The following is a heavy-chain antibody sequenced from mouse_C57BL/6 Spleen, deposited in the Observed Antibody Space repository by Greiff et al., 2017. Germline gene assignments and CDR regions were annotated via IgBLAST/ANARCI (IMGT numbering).Heavy chain of an antibody. CDR1: GYSFTGYF. CDR2: INPYNGDT. CDR3: ARSHMDY. Sequence: EVQLQQSGPELVKPGDSVKISCKASGYSFTGYFMHWVMQSHGKSLEWIGRINPYNGDTFYNQKFKGKATVTVDKSSSTAHMGLRSLTSEDSAVYSCARSHMDYWGQGTSGTVSS. V-gene: IGHV1-20*01. J-gene: IGHJ4*01.